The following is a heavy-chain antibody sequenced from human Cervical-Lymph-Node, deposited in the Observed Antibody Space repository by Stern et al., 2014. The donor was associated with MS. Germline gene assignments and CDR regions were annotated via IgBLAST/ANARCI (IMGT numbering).Heavy chain of an antibody. Sequence: QVQLQESGPGLVKPSQTLSLTCTVSGGAFTSGTYYWSWIRQPAGKGLEWVGHVSNTGGIDYNPSLKSRVILSVHTSKNQFSLTLNSGTAADTAVYYCAAHYYDVLTGYYNLDYWGQGTLVTVSS. V-gene: IGHV4-61*02. CDR1: GGAFTSGTYY. D-gene: IGHD3-9*01. CDR2: VSNTGGI. CDR3: AAHYYDVLTGYYNLDY. J-gene: IGHJ4*02.